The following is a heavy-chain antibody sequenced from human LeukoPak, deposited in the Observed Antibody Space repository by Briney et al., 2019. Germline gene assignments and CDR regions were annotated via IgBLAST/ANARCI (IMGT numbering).Heavy chain of an antibody. J-gene: IGHJ4*02. D-gene: IGHD4-23*01. Sequence: PGGSLRLSCAVSGFTFSGYNMNWVRQAPGKGLEWIAYISSTSVIYYADSLKGRFTISRDNAKSSLYLQMNSLRVDDTAVYYCAREGDGGNSGFAYWGQGTLVTVSS. CDR2: ISSTSVI. CDR1: GFTFSGYN. V-gene: IGHV3-48*01. CDR3: AREGDGGNSGFAY.